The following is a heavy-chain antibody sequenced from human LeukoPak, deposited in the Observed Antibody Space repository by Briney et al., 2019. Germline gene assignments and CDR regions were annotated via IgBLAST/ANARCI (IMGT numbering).Heavy chain of an antibody. V-gene: IGHV4-4*07. D-gene: IGHD5-12*01. J-gene: IGHJ4*02. CDR1: GGSISSYY. Sequence: SETLSLTCTVSGGSISSYYWSWIRQPAGKGLEWIGRIYTSGSTNYNPSLKSRVTMSVDTSKNQFSLKLSSVTAADTAVYYCARGSGGGYSGYEDFDYWGQGTLVTVSS. CDR2: IYTSGST. CDR3: ARGSGGGYSGYEDFDY.